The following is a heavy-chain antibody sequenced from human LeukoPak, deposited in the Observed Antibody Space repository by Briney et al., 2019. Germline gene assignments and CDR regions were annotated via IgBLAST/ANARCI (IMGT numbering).Heavy chain of an antibody. CDR3: ARDHDWDYMDV. Sequence: PGGSLRLSCAASGFTFSDYYMSWIRQAPGKGLEWVSYIGTSGITINYADSVKGRFTISRDNAKNSLYLQMNSLRAEDTAVYYCARDHDWDYMDVWGKGTTVTVSS. J-gene: IGHJ6*03. D-gene: IGHD3-9*01. CDR1: GFTFSDYY. CDR2: IGTSGITI. V-gene: IGHV3-11*04.